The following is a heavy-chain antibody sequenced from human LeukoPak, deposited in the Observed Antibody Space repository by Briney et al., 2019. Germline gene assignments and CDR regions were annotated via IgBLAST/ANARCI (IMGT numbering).Heavy chain of an antibody. Sequence: ASVKVSCKASGGTFSSYAISWVRQAPGQGLEWMGGIIPIFGTANYAQKFQGRVTITADESTSTAYMELSSLRSEDTAVYYCARDRWDIVAVPALGYYYMDVWGKGTTVTVPS. CDR3: ARDRWDIVAVPALGYYYMDV. CDR2: IIPIFGTA. J-gene: IGHJ6*03. V-gene: IGHV1-69*13. D-gene: IGHD2-2*01. CDR1: GGTFSSYA.